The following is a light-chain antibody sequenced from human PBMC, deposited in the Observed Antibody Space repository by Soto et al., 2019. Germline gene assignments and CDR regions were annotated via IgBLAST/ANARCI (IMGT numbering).Light chain of an antibody. V-gene: IGLV6-57*04. CDR1: SGTIASKY. CDR3: QSYYTNQEI. CDR2: EDK. Sequence: NFMLTQPHSVSESPGKTVIISCTRTSGTIASKYVQWFQQRPGRAPTTVIYEDKKRPSGVPDRFSGSIDTSSNAASLTISGLKTEDEADYYCQSYYTNQEIFGGGTKLTVL. J-gene: IGLJ2*01.